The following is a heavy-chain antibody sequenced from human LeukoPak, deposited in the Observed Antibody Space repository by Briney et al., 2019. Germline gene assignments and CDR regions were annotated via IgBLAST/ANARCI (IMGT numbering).Heavy chain of an antibody. Sequence: PGGSLRLSCAASGFTFGSYSMNWVRQAPGKGLEWVSSISSSSSYIYYADSVKGRFTISRDNAKNSLYLQMNSLRAEDTAVYYCARFGGIVPAARYPTVEWFDPWGQGTLVTVSS. D-gene: IGHD2-2*01. CDR1: GFTFGSYS. J-gene: IGHJ5*02. V-gene: IGHV3-21*01. CDR3: ARFGGIVPAARYPTVEWFDP. CDR2: ISSSSSYI.